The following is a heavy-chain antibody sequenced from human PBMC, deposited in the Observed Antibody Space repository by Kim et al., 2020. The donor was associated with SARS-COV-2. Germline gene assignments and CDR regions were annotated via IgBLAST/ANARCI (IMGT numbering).Heavy chain of an antibody. V-gene: IGHV3-23*01. Sequence: SVKGRFPISRDNAKNTLYRQMNSLRAEDTAVYYCAKAQGGVRGPGAFDIWGQGTMVTVSS. J-gene: IGHJ3*02. D-gene: IGHD3-10*01. CDR3: AKAQGGVRGPGAFDI.